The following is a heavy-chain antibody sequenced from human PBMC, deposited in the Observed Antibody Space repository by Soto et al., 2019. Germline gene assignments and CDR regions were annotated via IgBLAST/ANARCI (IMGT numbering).Heavy chain of an antibody. Sequence: SETLSLTCTVSGGSIGSYYWSWIRQPPGKGLEWIGYIYYSGSTNYNPSLKSRVTISVDMSKNQFSTKLSSGTAADTAVYYCERFGSGYYIDYWGQGTLVTVSS. D-gene: IGHD3-3*01. CDR3: ERFGSGYYIDY. V-gene: IGHV4-59*01. J-gene: IGHJ4*02. CDR2: IYYSGST. CDR1: GGSIGSYY.